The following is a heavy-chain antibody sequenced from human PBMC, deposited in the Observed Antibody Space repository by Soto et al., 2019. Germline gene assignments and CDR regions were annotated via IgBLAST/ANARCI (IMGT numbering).Heavy chain of an antibody. Sequence: GGSLRLSCAASGFTFDDYAMHWVRQAPGKGLEWVSGISWNSGSIGYADSVKGRFTISRDNAKNSLYLQMTSLRAEDTALYYCAIGSVWGITMIVEGWGQGTMVTGSS. D-gene: IGHD3-22*01. CDR1: GFTFDDYA. V-gene: IGHV3-9*01. CDR3: AIGSVWGITMIVEG. J-gene: IGHJ3*01. CDR2: ISWNSGSI.